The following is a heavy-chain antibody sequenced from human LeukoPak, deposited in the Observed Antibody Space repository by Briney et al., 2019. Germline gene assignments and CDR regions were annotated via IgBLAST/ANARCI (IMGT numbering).Heavy chain of an antibody. V-gene: IGHV1-69*13. CDR1: GYTLTSYY. J-gene: IGHJ4*02. Sequence: SVKVSCKASGYTLTSYYMHWVRQAPGQGLEWMGGIIPIFGTANYAQKFQGRVTITADESTSTAYMELSSLRSEDTAVYYCARDGGNSLFEDWGQGTLVTVSS. D-gene: IGHD4-23*01. CDR3: ARDGGNSLFED. CDR2: IIPIFGTA.